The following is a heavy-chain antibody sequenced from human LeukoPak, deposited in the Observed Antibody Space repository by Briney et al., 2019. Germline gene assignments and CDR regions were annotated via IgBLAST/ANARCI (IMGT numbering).Heavy chain of an antibody. Sequence: GGSLRLSCAASEFTISRYGMHWVRQAPWKGLVWVSNINNDGSITTYADSVKGRFAISRDNVKNTLFLQMNSLGAEDTALYYCARGWNTTPRSGFDIWGLGTMVTVSS. D-gene: IGHD1/OR15-1a*01. V-gene: IGHV3-74*01. CDR3: ARGWNTTPRSGFDI. J-gene: IGHJ3*02. CDR2: INNDGSIT. CDR1: EFTISRYG.